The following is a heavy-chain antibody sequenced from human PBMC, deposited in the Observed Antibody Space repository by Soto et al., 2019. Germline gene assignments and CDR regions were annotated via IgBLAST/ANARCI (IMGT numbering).Heavy chain of an antibody. Sequence: QVQLVESGGGVVQPGRSLRLSCAASGFTFSSYGMHWVRQAPGKGLEWVAVISYDGSNKYYADSVKGRFTISRDNSKNTLYLQMNILRAEDTAVYYCAKDGEFSSSSRNPWGQGTLVTVSA. J-gene: IGHJ5*02. CDR3: AKDGEFSSSSRNP. D-gene: IGHD6-13*01. CDR2: ISYDGSNK. V-gene: IGHV3-30*18. CDR1: GFTFSSYG.